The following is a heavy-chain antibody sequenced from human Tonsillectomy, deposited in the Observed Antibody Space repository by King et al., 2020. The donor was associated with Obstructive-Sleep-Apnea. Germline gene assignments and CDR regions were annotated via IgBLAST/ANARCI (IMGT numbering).Heavy chain of an antibody. D-gene: IGHD6-13*01. CDR2: IYYSGRT. V-gene: IGHV4-31*03. Sequence: VQLQESGPGLVKPSQTLSLTCTVSGGSISSGGYYWSWIRQHPGKGLEWIGYIYYSGRTYYNPSLKSRVTITVETFKNQFTLKLSSVTAADTAVYYCARDSPGIAAAGLFLFDYWGQGTLVTVSS. CDR1: GGSISSGGYY. CDR3: ARDSPGIAAAGLFLFDY. J-gene: IGHJ4*02.